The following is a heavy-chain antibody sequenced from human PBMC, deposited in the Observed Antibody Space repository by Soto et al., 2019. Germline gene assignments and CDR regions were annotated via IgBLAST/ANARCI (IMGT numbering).Heavy chain of an antibody. J-gene: IGHJ3*02. V-gene: IGHV4-39*01. CDR3: ARHKHRLSDWLLFVQAFHI. Sequence: LQLQESGPGLERPSETLSLTCSVSGGSISGSDHYWAWIRQPPGKGLEWIGSIHSTGSPFYNPSLKSRVTISVDTSKNQFSLMLTSVTAADTSVYYCARHKHRLSDWLLFVQAFHIWRQGTKVP. D-gene: IGHD3-9*01. CDR1: GGSISGSDHY. CDR2: IHSTGSP.